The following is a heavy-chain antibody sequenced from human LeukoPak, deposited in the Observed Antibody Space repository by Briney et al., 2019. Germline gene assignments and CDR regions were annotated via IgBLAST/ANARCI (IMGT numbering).Heavy chain of an antibody. CDR3: ARDSRYSSGWYYFDY. J-gene: IGHJ4*02. Sequence: ASVKVSCKVSGYTLTELSMRWVRQAPGKGLEWMGGFDPEDGETIYAQKFQGRVTMTEDTSTDTAYMELSSLRSEDTAVYYCARDSRYSSGWYYFDYWGQGTLVTVSS. CDR1: GYTLTELS. V-gene: IGHV1-24*01. CDR2: FDPEDGET. D-gene: IGHD6-19*01.